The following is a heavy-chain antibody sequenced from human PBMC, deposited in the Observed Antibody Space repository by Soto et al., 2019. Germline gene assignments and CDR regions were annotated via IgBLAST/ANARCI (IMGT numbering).Heavy chain of an antibody. D-gene: IGHD6-19*01. Sequence: GGSLRLSCEASGFIFSDHWMSWARQAPGKGLEWVANIKRDGTEKYYVDSVEGRFTISRDNAKNSLYLQVSSLRAEDTALYYCARESSSGWYFLDYWGQGTLVTV. CDR1: GFIFSDHW. J-gene: IGHJ4*02. V-gene: IGHV3-7*03. CDR2: IKRDGTEK. CDR3: ARESSSGWYFLDY.